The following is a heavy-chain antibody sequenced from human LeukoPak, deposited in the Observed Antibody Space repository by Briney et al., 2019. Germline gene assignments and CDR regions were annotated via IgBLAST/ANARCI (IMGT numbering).Heavy chain of an antibody. CDR1: GYTFTGYY. CDR2: INPNSGGR. Sequence: ASVKVSCKASGYTFTGYYMHWVRQAPGQGLEWMGWINPNSGGRNYAQKFQGRVTMTRDTSISTAYMELSRLRSDDTAVYYCARVYHGYSYGIHFDYWGQGTLVTVSS. CDR3: ARVYHGYSYGIHFDY. D-gene: IGHD5-18*01. V-gene: IGHV1-2*02. J-gene: IGHJ4*02.